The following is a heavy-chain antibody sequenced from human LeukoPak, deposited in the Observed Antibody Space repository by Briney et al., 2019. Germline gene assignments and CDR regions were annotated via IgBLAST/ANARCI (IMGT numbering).Heavy chain of an antibody. CDR3: ASPETHYYDSSGYYSAVAY. J-gene: IGHJ4*02. Sequence: PGGSLRLSCAGSGFSFSDYTMNWVRQAPGKGLEWVSGMSGSGGTTYYADSVKGRFTISRDNSKNTLYLQMNSLRAEDTAVYYCASPETHYYDSSGYYSAVAYWGQGTLVTVSS. D-gene: IGHD3-22*01. CDR2: MSGSGGTT. V-gene: IGHV3-23*01. CDR1: GFSFSDYT.